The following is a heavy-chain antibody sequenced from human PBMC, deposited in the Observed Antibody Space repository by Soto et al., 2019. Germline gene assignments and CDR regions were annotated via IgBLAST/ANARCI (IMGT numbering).Heavy chain of an antibody. CDR1: GYTFTSYG. CDR3: ARERVPYYDILPGYADYYYGMDV. CDR2: ISAYNGNT. V-gene: IGHV1-18*01. Sequence: QVQLVQSGAEVKKPGASVKVSCKASGYTFTSYGISWVRQAPGQGLEWMGWISAYNGNTNYAQKLQGRVTMTTDTSTSTXXMXLXXLRSDDTAVYYCARERVPYYDILPGYADYYYGMDVWGQGTTVTVSS. J-gene: IGHJ6*02. D-gene: IGHD3-9*01.